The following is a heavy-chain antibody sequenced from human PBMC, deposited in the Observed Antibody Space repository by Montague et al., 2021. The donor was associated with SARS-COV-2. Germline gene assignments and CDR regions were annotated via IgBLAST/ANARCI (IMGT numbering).Heavy chain of an antibody. J-gene: IGHJ6*02. CDR3: AKDRRYYDFWSGYLGRPTRHYYYYGMDV. D-gene: IGHD3-3*01. Sequence: SLRLSCAASGFTFSSYEMNWVRQAPGKGLEWVSYISSSGSTIYYADSVKGRFTISRDNAKNSLYLQMNSLRAEDSAVYYCAKDRRYYDFWSGYLGRPTRHYYYYGMDVWGQGTTVTVSS. CDR2: ISSSGSTI. V-gene: IGHV3-48*03. CDR1: GFTFSSYE.